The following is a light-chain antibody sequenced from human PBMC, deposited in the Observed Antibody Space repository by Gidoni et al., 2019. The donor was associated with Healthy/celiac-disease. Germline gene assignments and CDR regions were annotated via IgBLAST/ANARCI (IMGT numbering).Light chain of an antibody. CDR1: QGISSY. Sequence: AIRMTQSPSSFSASTGDRVTITCRASQGISSYLAWYQQIPGKAPKLLIYAASTLQSGVPSRFSGSGSGTDFTLTINCLQSEDFAVYYCQQYYTYPWTFGQGTKVEIK. CDR2: AAS. J-gene: IGKJ1*01. V-gene: IGKV1-8*01. CDR3: QQYYTYPWT.